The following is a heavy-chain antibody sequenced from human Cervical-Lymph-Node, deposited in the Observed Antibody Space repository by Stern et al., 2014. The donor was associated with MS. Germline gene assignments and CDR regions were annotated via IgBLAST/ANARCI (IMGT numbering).Heavy chain of an antibody. CDR3: AKQYFDSSGYSYYCGMDV. CDR2: ISGSGSSI. Sequence: EVQLVESGGDLVQPGGSLRLSCAASGFTFNKYAINWVRQAPGKGLEWVSTISGSGSSIYYADSVKGRFTISRDNSENTLYLQMHSLRAEDTAIYYCAKQYFDSSGYSYYCGMDVWGQGTTVTVSS. D-gene: IGHD3-22*01. V-gene: IGHV3-23*04. J-gene: IGHJ6*02. CDR1: GFTFNKYA.